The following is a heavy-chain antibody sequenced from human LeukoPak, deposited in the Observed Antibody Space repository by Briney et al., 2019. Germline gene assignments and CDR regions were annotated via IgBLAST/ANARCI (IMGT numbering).Heavy chain of an antibody. Sequence: GGSLRLSCAASGFTVSSNYMSWVRQAPGKGLEGVSFIYSGGSTYYADSVKGRFTISRDNSKNTLYLQMNSLRAEDTAVYYCARIPVHDYYYYGMDVWGQGTTVTVSS. CDR1: GFTVSSNY. V-gene: IGHV3-53*01. CDR2: IYSGGST. J-gene: IGHJ6*02. D-gene: IGHD1-1*01. CDR3: ARIPVHDYYYYGMDV.